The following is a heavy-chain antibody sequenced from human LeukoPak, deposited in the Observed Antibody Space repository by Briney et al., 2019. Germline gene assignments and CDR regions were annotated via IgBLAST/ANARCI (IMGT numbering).Heavy chain of an antibody. CDR3: AKDSYQFAARNFDF. D-gene: IGHD6-6*01. J-gene: IGHJ4*02. CDR1: GFTVSNNA. Sequence: PGGSLRLSRAASGFTVSNNAMGWVRPAPGEGPEWVSTIVASGDSTYFAYSVKGRFTMSRDNSENTLYLQMNSLRAEDTAVYYCAKDSYQFAARNFDFWGQGALVTVSS. V-gene: IGHV3-23*01. CDR2: IVASGDST.